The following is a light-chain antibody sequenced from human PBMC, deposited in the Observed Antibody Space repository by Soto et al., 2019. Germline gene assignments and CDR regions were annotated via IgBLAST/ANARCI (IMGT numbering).Light chain of an antibody. CDR2: AAS. Sequence: DIQMTQSPSSLSASVGDRVTITCRASQSISSYLNWYQQKPGKAPKLLIYAASSLQSGVPSRFSGSGSGTDFTLTITRLEPEDSALYYCQQYGSSVTFGGGTKVDIK. J-gene: IGKJ4*01. CDR1: QSISSY. V-gene: IGKV1-39*01. CDR3: QQYGSSVT.